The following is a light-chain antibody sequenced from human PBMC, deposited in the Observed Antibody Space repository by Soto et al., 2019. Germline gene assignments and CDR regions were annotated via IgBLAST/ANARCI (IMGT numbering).Light chain of an antibody. J-gene: IGLJ1*01. CDR1: SSDVGGYNY. Sequence: QSVLTQPASVSGSPGQSITISCTGTSSDVGGYNYVSWHQQHPGKVPKLMIYDVSYRPSGVSNRFSGSKSGNTASLTISGLQAEDGADYYCSSYTTSSTYVFGTGTKLTVL. CDR3: SSYTTSSTYV. V-gene: IGLV2-14*01. CDR2: DVS.